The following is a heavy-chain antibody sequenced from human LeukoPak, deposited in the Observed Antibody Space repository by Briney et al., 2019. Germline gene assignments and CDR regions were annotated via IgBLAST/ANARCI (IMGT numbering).Heavy chain of an antibody. CDR3: ARAPTLGYSYGYDY. J-gene: IGHJ4*02. CDR1: GYTFTSYG. V-gene: IGHV1-18*04. D-gene: IGHD5-18*01. CDR2: ISAYNGNT. Sequence: GASVTVSCKASGYTFTSYGISWVRQAPGQGLEWMGWISAYNGNTNYAQKLQGRVTMTTDTSTSTAYMELRSLRSDDTAVYYCARAPTLGYSYGYDYWGQGTLVTVSP.